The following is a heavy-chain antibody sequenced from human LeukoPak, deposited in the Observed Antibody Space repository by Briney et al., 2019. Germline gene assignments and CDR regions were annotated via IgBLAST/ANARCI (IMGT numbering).Heavy chain of an antibody. J-gene: IGHJ4*02. Sequence: GGSLRLSCAASGFTFSRSWVHWVRQSPGKGLVWVSRLNDDGSTTTYADSVKGRFTISRDNAKNTLYLQMNSLRAEDTAVYYCARALGSPLDFWGQGTLVTVSS. CDR1: GFTFSRSW. D-gene: IGHD1-26*01. V-gene: IGHV3-74*01. CDR2: LNDDGSTT. CDR3: ARALGSPLDF.